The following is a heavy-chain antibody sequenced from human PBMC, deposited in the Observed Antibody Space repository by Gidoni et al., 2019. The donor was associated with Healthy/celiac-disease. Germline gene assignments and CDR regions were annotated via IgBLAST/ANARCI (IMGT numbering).Heavy chain of an antibody. V-gene: IGHV3-23*01. CDR2: ISGSGGST. Sequence: EVQLLESGGGLVQPGGSLRLSCAASGFTFSSYAMSWVRQAPGQGLEWVSGISGSGGSTYYADSVKGRFTISRDNSKNTLYLQMNSLRAEDTAVYYCAKDSLPQLWVGATQTIEARGLDGAFDIWGQGTMVTVSS. J-gene: IGHJ3*02. CDR1: GFTFSSYA. D-gene: IGHD1-26*01. CDR3: AKDSLPQLWVGATQTIEARGLDGAFDI.